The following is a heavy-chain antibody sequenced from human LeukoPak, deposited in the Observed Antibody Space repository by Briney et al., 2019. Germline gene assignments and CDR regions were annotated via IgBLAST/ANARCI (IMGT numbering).Heavy chain of an antibody. Sequence: PGGSLRLSCAASGFTFSSYAMSWVRQAPGKGLEWVSAISGSGGSTYYANSVKGRFTISRDNSKNTLYLQMNSLRAEDTAVYYCAKLGWLQLRNYDYWGQGTLVTVSS. V-gene: IGHV3-23*01. CDR3: AKLGWLQLRNYDY. CDR2: ISGSGGST. D-gene: IGHD5-24*01. CDR1: GFTFSSYA. J-gene: IGHJ4*02.